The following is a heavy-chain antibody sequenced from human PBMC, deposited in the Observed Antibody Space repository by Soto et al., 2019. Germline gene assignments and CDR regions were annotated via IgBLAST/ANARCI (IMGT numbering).Heavy chain of an antibody. D-gene: IGHD1-26*01. CDR1: GFTFSSYE. CDR2: IGISGNTI. J-gene: IGHJ4*02. CDR3: VRDLVGAPTFDF. Sequence: GGSLRLSCAASGFTFSSYEMNWVRQAPGKGLEWVSYIGISGNTIYFADSVKGRFTISRDNAKNSLYLQMNSLTAEDTAVYYCVRDLVGAPTFDFWGQGTLVTSP. V-gene: IGHV3-48*03.